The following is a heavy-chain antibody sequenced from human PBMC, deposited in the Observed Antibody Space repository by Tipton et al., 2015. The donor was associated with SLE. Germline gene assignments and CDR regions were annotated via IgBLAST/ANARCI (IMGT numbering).Heavy chain of an antibody. J-gene: IGHJ3*02. CDR3: AREKGDASPTLVAFDI. D-gene: IGHD3-16*01. CDR2: IYYSGST. CDR1: GDSLSSDTYY. Sequence: LRLSCTVSGDSLSSDTYYWSWIRQPPGKGLEWIGYIYYSGSTYRVPSLESRITMSVDTSKNQFSLKLSSVTAADTAVYYCAREKGDASPTLVAFDIWGQGTMFTASS. V-gene: IGHV4-31*03.